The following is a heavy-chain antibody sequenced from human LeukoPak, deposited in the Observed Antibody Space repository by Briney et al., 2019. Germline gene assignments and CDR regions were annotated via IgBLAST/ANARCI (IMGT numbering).Heavy chain of an antibody. Sequence: GGSLRLSCAASGFTFSSFGMHWVRQAPGKGPEWMAVVSYDGSKKFYGDSVKGRFTISRDNSKNTVYPQMNSLRAEDTAVYYCAKERSTTTWYDHWGQGILVTVSS. D-gene: IGHD2-2*01. CDR3: AKERSTTTWYDH. J-gene: IGHJ4*02. V-gene: IGHV3-30*18. CDR1: GFTFSSFG. CDR2: VSYDGSKK.